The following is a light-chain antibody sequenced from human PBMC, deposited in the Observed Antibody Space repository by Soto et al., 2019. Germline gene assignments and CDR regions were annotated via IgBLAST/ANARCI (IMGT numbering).Light chain of an antibody. CDR3: QQYRTSPWT. CDR2: AAS. Sequence: DIQMTQSPSSLSASVGERVTITCRASQAITDYLAWFQQRPGEAPKSLIYAASSLQSGVPSRFSGSGSGTVFTLTINNIRPEDFATYYCQQYRTSPWTFGPGTTVDIK. J-gene: IGKJ1*01. V-gene: IGKV1-16*01. CDR1: QAITDY.